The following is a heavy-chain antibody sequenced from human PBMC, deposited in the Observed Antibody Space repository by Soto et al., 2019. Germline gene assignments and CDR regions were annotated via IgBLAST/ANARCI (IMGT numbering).Heavy chain of an antibody. Sequence: EVQLVESGGDLIQPGGSLRLSCAASGFTVNNNYVTWVRQAPGKGLVRVSIIYSGGSTYYPDSVKGRFTISRDNSKSTVYLQMNSLRAEDTAVYYCASISWSGRDSWGQGTLVTVSS. J-gene: IGHJ4*02. D-gene: IGHD3-3*01. CDR3: ASISWSGRDS. CDR2: IYSGGST. V-gene: IGHV3-53*01. CDR1: GFTVNNNY.